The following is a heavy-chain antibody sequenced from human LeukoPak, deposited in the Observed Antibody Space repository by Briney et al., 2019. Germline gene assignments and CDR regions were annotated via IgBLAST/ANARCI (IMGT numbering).Heavy chain of an antibody. Sequence: PPETLCLTCAVYGGSFSTYYWSWIRQPPGKGLEWIGEINHSGSTNYNPSLKSRVTISVDTSKNQFSLKLSSVTAADTAVYYCARGGFYCGGDCYVDYWGQGTLVTVSS. CDR1: GGSFSTYY. J-gene: IGHJ4*02. CDR2: INHSGST. D-gene: IGHD2-21*02. V-gene: IGHV4-34*01. CDR3: ARGGFYCGGDCYVDY.